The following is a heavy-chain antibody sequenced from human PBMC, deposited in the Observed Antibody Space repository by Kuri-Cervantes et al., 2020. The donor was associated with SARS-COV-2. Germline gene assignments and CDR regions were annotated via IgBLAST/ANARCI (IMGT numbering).Heavy chain of an antibody. CDR2: IRGSSSRI. J-gene: IGHJ4*02. CDR1: GFTFSTYS. D-gene: IGHD4-17*01. CDR3: ARDEDYAFDY. Sequence: GGSLRLSCATSGFTFSTYSMNWVRQAPGKGLEWVSYIRGSSSRIYYADSVKGRFTISRDYAKNSVYLQMKSLRAEDTAVYYCARDEDYAFDYWGQGTLVTVSS. V-gene: IGHV3-48*01.